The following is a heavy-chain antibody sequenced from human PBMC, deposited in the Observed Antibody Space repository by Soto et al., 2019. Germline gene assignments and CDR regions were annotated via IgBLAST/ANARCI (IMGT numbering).Heavy chain of an antibody. J-gene: IGHJ6*02. CDR2: ISSSSSTI. CDR3: ARDLGYDILTGYTMDV. CDR1: GFTFSSYS. Sequence: GSLRLSCAASGFTFSSYSMNWVRQAPGKGLEWVSYISSSSSTIYYADSVKGRFTISRDNAKNSLYLQMNSLRDEDTAVYYCARDLGYDILTGYTMDVWGQGTTVTVSS. D-gene: IGHD3-9*01. V-gene: IGHV3-48*02.